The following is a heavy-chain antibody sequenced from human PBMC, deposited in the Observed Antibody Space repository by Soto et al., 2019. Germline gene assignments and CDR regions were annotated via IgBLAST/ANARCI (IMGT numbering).Heavy chain of an antibody. D-gene: IGHD6-13*01. CDR1: GFTFSSYA. CDR2: ISYDGSNK. V-gene: IGHV3-30-3*01. J-gene: IGHJ4*02. CDR3: ARTVVAAAGALFDY. Sequence: XGSLQLSCAASGFTFSSYAMHWVRQAPGKGLEWVAVISYDGSNKYYADSVKGRFTISRDNSKNTLYLQTNSLRAEDTAVYYCARTVVAAAGALFDYWGQGTLVTVSS.